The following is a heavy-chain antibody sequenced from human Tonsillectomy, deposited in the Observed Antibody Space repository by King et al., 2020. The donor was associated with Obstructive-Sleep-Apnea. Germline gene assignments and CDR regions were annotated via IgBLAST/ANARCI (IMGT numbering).Heavy chain of an antibody. J-gene: IGHJ6*02. D-gene: IGHD2-2*01. V-gene: IGHV1-18*04. CDR1: GYTFTSYS. Sequence: QLVQSGAEVKKPGASVKVSCKASGYTFTSYSINWVRQAPGQGLEWLGWISVYNGNRNYAQKLQGRVTMTTETSTSTAYMELRSLTSDDTAVYYCAGEVRSTSCYDYYSGMDVWGQGTTVTVPS. CDR2: ISVYNGNR. CDR3: AGEVRSTSCYDYYSGMDV.